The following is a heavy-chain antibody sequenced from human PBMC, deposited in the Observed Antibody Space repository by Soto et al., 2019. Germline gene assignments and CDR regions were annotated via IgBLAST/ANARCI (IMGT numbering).Heavy chain of an antibody. Sequence: PGGSLRLSCAASGFTFSSYAMSWVRQAPGKGLEWVSAISGSGGSTYYADSVKGRFTISRDNSKNTLYLQMNSLRAEDTAVYYCASLTLSIAVAGLYGMDVWGQGTTVTVSS. D-gene: IGHD6-19*01. J-gene: IGHJ6*02. CDR2: ISGSGGST. V-gene: IGHV3-23*01. CDR3: ASLTLSIAVAGLYGMDV. CDR1: GFTFSSYA.